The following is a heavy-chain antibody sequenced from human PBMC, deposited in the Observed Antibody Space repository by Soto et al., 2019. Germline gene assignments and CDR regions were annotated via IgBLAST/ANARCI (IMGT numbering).Heavy chain of an antibody. CDR3: ARGGTVVGTSPFDH. CDR1: GYSFISYD. V-gene: IGHV1-18*04. Sequence: ASVKVSGKASGYSFISYDITWVRQAPGQGLEWMGWISGHNGNTNYAQKLQGRVAMTIDTSTSTAYLELRSLRSDDTAMYYCARGGTVVGTSPFDHWGKGTLVTVS. CDR2: ISGHNGNT. J-gene: IGHJ4*02. D-gene: IGHD1-26*01.